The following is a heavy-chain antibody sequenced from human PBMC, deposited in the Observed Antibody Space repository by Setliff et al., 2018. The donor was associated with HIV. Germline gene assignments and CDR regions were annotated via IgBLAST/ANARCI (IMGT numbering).Heavy chain of an antibody. J-gene: IGHJ3*01. Sequence: SVKVSCKASGGTLSSYAVSWVRQAPGQGLEWMGGIIPILDVTTSAQKFQGRVSLTIDTSASTAYMELRSLRSDDTAVYYCARDDGGYNYAEAFDVWGQGTMVTVSS. CDR2: IIPILDVT. V-gene: IGHV1-69*10. CDR3: ARDDGGYNYAEAFDV. CDR1: GGTLSSYA. D-gene: IGHD3-16*01.